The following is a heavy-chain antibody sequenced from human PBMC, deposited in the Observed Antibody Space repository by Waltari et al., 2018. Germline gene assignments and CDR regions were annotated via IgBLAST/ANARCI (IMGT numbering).Heavy chain of an antibody. J-gene: IGHJ1*01. CDR1: GGSISTNYN. Sequence: QLQLQESGPGLVKPSATLSLTCTVSGGSISTNYNWAWIRQPPGKGLEWMGNMQYRGSTFYNPSLKSRVTISLDTSMNQFSLRLTSVNAADTAVYFCGRVAFGDDGGYFQHWGQGTLVTISS. V-gene: IGHV4-39*01. CDR2: MQYRGST. CDR3: GRVAFGDDGGYFQH. D-gene: IGHD4-17*01.